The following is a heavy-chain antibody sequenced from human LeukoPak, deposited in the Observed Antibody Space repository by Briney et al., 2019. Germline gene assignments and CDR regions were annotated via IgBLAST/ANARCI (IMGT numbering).Heavy chain of an antibody. D-gene: IGHD3-16*02. CDR1: GGSISSYY. Sequence: PSETLSLTCTVSGGSISSYYWSWIRQPPGKGLEWIGSIYYSGSTYYNPSLKSRVTISVDTSKNQFSLELSSVTAADTAVYYCARQGDYAWGSYRYQNYFDYWGQGTLVTVSS. J-gene: IGHJ4*02. CDR2: IYYSGST. CDR3: ARQGDYAWGSYRYQNYFDY. V-gene: IGHV4-59*05.